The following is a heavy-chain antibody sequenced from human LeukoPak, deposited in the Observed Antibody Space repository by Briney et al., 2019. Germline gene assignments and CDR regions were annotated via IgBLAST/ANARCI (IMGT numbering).Heavy chain of an antibody. D-gene: IGHD2-2*01. CDR1: GGTFSSYA. J-gene: IGHJ6*03. Sequence: SVKVSCKASGGTFSSYAISWVRQAPGQGLEWMGGIIPIFGTANYAQKFQGRVTITTDESTSTAYMELSSLRSEDTAVYYCAQTSAAHTYYYYYHMDVWGKGTTVTVSS. CDR2: IIPIFGTA. CDR3: AQTSAAHTYYYYYHMDV. V-gene: IGHV1-69*05.